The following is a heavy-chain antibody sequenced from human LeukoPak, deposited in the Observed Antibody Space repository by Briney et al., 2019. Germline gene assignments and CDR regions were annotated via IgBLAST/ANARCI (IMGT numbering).Heavy chain of an antibody. J-gene: IGHJ5*02. D-gene: IGHD3-9*01. CDR3: ARPRYFDWLNNWFDP. Sequence: SETLSLTCNVSGGSISSSSYYWGWVRQPPGKGLEWIGSIYYSGSTYYNPSLKSRVTISVDTSKNQFSLKLSSVTAADTAVYYCARPRYFDWLNNWFDPWGQGTLVTVSS. CDR2: IYYSGST. CDR1: GGSISSSSYY. V-gene: IGHV4-39*01.